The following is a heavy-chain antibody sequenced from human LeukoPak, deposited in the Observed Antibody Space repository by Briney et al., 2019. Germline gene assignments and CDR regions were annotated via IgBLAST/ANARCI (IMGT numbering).Heavy chain of an antibody. V-gene: IGHV4-39*07. CDR1: SGSIRNSNYY. CDR3: ARGGGLGYSGYDYFDY. D-gene: IGHD5-12*01. Sequence: PSETLSLTCTVSSGSIRNSNYYWGWIRQPPGKGLEWIGSIFYDGSSDYNPSLKSRVTISVDTSKNQFSLKLSSVTAADTAVYYCARGGGLGYSGYDYFDYWGQGTLVTVSS. J-gene: IGHJ4*02. CDR2: IFYDGSS.